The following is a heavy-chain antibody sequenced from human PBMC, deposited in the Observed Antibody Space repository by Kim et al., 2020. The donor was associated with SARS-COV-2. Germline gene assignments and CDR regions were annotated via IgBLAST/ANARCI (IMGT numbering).Heavy chain of an antibody. CDR2: IKKDGSER. D-gene: IGHD3-10*01. CDR1: GFTFSDFW. CDR3: AKFGWGGATSFDT. V-gene: IGHV3-7*01. J-gene: IGHJ4*02. Sequence: GGSLRLSCAASGFTFSDFWMSWIRQAPGKGPEWVANIKKDGSERYYVDSVKGRFTISRDNAKNSLYLEMNSLRAEDTAVYHCAKFGWGGATSFDTWGQGT.